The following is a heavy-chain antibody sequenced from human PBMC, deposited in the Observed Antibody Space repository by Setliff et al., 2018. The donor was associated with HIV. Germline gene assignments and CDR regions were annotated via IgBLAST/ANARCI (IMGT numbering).Heavy chain of an antibody. V-gene: IGHV3-30*04. CDR1: GFTFNEYA. J-gene: IGHJ4*02. D-gene: IGHD2-21*01. CDR3: VRGPYCRDGRCYSEAGFAY. CDR2: ISYDGGNK. Sequence: GGSLRLSCAASGFTFNEYAMQWVRQAPGKGLEWVAVISYDGGNKNYADSVQGRFTISRDNSKNTLHLEMNNLRPEDTAVYYCVRGPYCRDGRCYSEAGFAYWGQGTMVTVSS.